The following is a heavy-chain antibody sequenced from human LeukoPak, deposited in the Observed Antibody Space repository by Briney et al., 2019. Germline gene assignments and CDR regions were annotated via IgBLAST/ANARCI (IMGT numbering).Heavy chain of an antibody. J-gene: IGHJ5*02. V-gene: IGHV4-39*07. CDR1: GGSISSSSYY. Sequence: SETLSLTCTVSGGSISSSSYYWGWIRQPPGKGLEWIGSIYYSGSTYYNPSLKSRVTISVDTSKNQFSLKLSSVTAADTAVYYCARGDYVDWFDPWSQGTLVTVSS. CDR2: IYYSGST. D-gene: IGHD4-17*01. CDR3: ARGDYVDWFDP.